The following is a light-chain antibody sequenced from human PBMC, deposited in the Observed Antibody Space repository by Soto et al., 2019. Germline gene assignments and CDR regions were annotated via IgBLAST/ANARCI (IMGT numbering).Light chain of an antibody. CDR1: QGVGTY. Sequence: DIQMTQSPSVLSASVGDSVTITCRASQGVGTYLAWFQQKPGKVPKRLIFAATSLQGGVPTRFRGSGSGTEFTLTISSLQPEDFATYYCLQHKTFLTFGGGTRVEIK. V-gene: IGKV1-17*03. CDR3: LQHKTFLT. CDR2: AAT. J-gene: IGKJ4*01.